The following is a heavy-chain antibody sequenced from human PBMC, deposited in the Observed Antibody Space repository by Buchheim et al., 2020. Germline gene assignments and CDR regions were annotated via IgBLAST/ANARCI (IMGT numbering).Heavy chain of an antibody. J-gene: IGHJ4*02. CDR3: TRDRRSGWYETSPIDY. CDR1: GFTFSDYY. Sequence: QVQLVESGGDLVKPGGSLRLSCAASGFTFSDYYMSWIRQAPGKGLEWVSYISSSGSIIYYADSVKGRFTLSRDNAKNSLYLQMNSLRVEDTAVYYCTRDRRSGWYETSPIDYWGQGTL. V-gene: IGHV3-11*01. CDR2: ISSSGSII. D-gene: IGHD6-19*01.